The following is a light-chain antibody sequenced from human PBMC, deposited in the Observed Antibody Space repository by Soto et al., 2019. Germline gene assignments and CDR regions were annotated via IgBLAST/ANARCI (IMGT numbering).Light chain of an antibody. CDR1: QSVSSN. CDR3: QQYNNWPTWT. CDR2: GAS. Sequence: EIVMTQSPATLSVSLGERATRSCRASQSVSSNLAWYQQKPGQAPRLLIYGASTRATGIPARFSGSGSGTEFTLTISSLQSEDFAVYYCQQYNNWPTWTFGQGTKVDIK. J-gene: IGKJ1*01. V-gene: IGKV3-15*01.